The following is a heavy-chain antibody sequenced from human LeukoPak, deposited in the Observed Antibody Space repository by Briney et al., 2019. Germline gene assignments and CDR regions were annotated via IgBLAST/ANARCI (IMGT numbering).Heavy chain of an antibody. V-gene: IGHV4-59*01. CDR2: IYYNGST. Sequence: PSETLSLTCTVSGGSISSYYWSWIRQPPGKGLEWIGYIYYNGSTNYNPSLKSRVTISVDTSKNQFSLKLSSVTAADTAVYYCARNGITWNWFDPWGQETLVTVSS. CDR1: GGSISSYY. D-gene: IGHD1/OR15-1a*01. CDR3: ARNGITWNWFDP. J-gene: IGHJ5*02.